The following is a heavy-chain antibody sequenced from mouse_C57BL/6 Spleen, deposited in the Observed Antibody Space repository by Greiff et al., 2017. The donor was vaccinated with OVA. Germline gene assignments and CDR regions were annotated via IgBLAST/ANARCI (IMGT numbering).Heavy chain of an antibody. CDR3: ARRYYDYAMDY. J-gene: IGHJ4*01. V-gene: IGHV7-3*01. CDR2: IRNKANGYTT. D-gene: IGHD1-1*01. CDR1: GFTFTDYY. Sequence: DVMLVESGGGLVQPGGSLSLSCAASGFTFTDYYMSWVRQPPGKALEWLGFIRNKANGYTTEYSASVKGRFTISRDNSQSILYLQMNALRAEDSATYYCARRYYDYAMDYWGQGTSVTVSS.